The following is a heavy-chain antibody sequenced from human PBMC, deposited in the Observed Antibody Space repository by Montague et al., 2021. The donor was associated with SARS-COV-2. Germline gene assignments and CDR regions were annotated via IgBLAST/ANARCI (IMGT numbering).Heavy chain of an antibody. CDR2: ITYRGST. D-gene: IGHD1-26*01. CDR1: ADSITNNY. J-gene: IGHJ4*02. Sequence: SETLSLTCTISADSITNNYWTWIRQSPGKGLEWIGYITYRGSTTXNPSLKSRVTTSIDTSKNQFSLILKSVTAADTAVYYCARGGMYLSYWGQGTLVTVSS. V-gene: IGHV4-59*13. CDR3: ARGGMYLSY.